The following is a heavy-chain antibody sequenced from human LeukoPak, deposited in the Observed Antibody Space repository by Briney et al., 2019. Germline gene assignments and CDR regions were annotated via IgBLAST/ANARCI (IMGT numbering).Heavy chain of an antibody. CDR1: GFIFSDYY. V-gene: IGHV3-11*01. CDR3: ANEIRPNDY. D-gene: IGHD4-17*01. Sequence: PGGSLRLSCAASGFIFSDYYMSWIRQAPGKGLEWVSFISDGGRPLHYADAVKGRFTISRDNSKNTVYLQMNSLRAEDTAVYYCANEIRPNDYWGQGTLVTVSS. J-gene: IGHJ4*02. CDR2: ISDGGRPL.